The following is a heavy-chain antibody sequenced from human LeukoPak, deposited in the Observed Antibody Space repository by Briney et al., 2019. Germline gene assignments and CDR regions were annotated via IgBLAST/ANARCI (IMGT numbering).Heavy chain of an antibody. CDR1: GGSFSGYY. Sequence: SETLSLTCAVYGGSFSGYYWSWIRQPPGKGLEWIGEINHSGITNYNPSLKSRVTISVDTSKNQCSLKLSSVTAADTAVYYCARWGLKYSSSWYADYWGQGTLVTVSS. CDR3: ARWGLKYSSSWYADY. J-gene: IGHJ4*02. V-gene: IGHV4-34*01. CDR2: INHSGIT. D-gene: IGHD6-13*01.